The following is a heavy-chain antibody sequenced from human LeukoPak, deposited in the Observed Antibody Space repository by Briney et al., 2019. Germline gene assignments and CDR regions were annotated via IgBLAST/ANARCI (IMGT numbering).Heavy chain of an antibody. D-gene: IGHD3-22*01. CDR3: TREPPYYYDSSGYPDY. CDR1: GFTFGDYA. Sequence: PGGSLRLSCTASGFTFGDYAMSWFRQAPGEGLEWVGFIRSKAYGGTTEYAASVKGRFTISRDDSKSIAYLQMNSLKTEDTAVYYCTREPPYYYDSSGYPDYWGQGTLVTVSS. J-gene: IGHJ4*02. CDR2: IRSKAYGGTT. V-gene: IGHV3-49*03.